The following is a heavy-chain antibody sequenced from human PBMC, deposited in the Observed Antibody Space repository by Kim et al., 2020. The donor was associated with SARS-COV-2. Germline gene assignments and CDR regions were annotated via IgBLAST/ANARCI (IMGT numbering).Heavy chain of an antibody. CDR1: GYSFTNYY. D-gene: IGHD1-26*01. CDR3: ARMSGGVGATIDY. Sequence: ASVKVSCKASGYSFTNYYLPWVRQAPGQGLELMGWINPNSGGTNYAQKFQGRVTMTRDTSISTAYMDLSGLTSDDTATYYCARMSGGVGATIDYWGQGTL. V-gene: IGHV1-2*02. CDR2: INPNSGGT. J-gene: IGHJ4*02.